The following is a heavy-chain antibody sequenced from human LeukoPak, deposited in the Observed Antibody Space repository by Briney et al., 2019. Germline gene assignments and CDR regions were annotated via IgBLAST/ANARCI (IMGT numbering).Heavy chain of an antibody. CDR3: ARWLVGKNYFDY. J-gene: IGHJ4*02. Sequence: ASVKVSCKASGYTFTGYYMHWVRQAPGQGLEWMGWINPNSGGTNYAQKFQGRVTMTRDTSISTAYMELSRLRSDDTAVYYCARWLVGKNYFDYWGQGTLVTVSS. D-gene: IGHD6-19*01. CDR1: GYTFTGYY. V-gene: IGHV1-2*02. CDR2: INPNSGGT.